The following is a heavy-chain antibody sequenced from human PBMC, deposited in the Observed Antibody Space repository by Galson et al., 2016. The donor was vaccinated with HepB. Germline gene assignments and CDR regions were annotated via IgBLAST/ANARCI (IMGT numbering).Heavy chain of an antibody. D-gene: IGHD5-18*01. CDR1: GGSISRNY. Sequence: ETLSLTCTVSGGSISRNYWSWIRQPPGKGLELIGYISYSGSTNYNPSLKSRVTISGDTSKNQFSLRLSSVTAADTAIYYCARSMGYSFNSGFDWFDPWGQGTLVIVSS. J-gene: IGHJ5*02. CDR3: ARSMGYSFNSGFDWFDP. V-gene: IGHV4-59*01. CDR2: ISYSGST.